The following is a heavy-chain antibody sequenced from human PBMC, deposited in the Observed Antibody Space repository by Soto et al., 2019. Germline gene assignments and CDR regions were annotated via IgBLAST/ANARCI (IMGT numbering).Heavy chain of an antibody. CDR3: ASSTGYRIFDC. Sequence: QITLKESGPTLVKPTQTLTLTCTFSGFSLSTTGVGVGWIRQPPGKALEWLALIFWDDDKRYSPSLKSRLTIAKDTSKNQVVLTMTNMDPVDTATYYCASSTGYRIFDCWGQGTLVTVSS. D-gene: IGHD3-9*01. J-gene: IGHJ4*02. V-gene: IGHV2-5*02. CDR2: IFWDDDK. CDR1: GFSLSTTGVG.